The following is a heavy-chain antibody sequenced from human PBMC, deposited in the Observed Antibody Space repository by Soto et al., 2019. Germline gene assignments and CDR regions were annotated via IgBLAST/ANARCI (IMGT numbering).Heavy chain of an antibody. CDR3: TKHYRPWYNYLLF. Sequence: GGSLRLSCAASGFTFSSYAMSWVRQAPGKGLEWVSAISGGGGSKYYADSVKGRITISRDNSKNTLYLQMNSLRAEDTAGYYWTKHYRPWYNYLLFWGQGTLVTVSS. V-gene: IGHV3-23*01. CDR2: ISGGGGSK. D-gene: IGHD1-1*01. CDR1: GFTFSSYA. J-gene: IGHJ4*02.